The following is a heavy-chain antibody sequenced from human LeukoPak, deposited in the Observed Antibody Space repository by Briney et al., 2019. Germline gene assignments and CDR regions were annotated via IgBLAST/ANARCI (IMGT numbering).Heavy chain of an antibody. CDR1: GSSISSYF. V-gene: IGHV4-59*08. CDR2: IFYSGST. CDR3: TRLDLQYTWFDP. J-gene: IGHJ5*02. Sequence: SETLSLTCTVSGSSISSYFWSWVRQPPGKGLEWIGYIFYSGSTNYNPSLKSRVTISVDTSKNQFSLKLRSVTAADTAVYYCTRLDLQYTWFDPWGQGTLVTVSS.